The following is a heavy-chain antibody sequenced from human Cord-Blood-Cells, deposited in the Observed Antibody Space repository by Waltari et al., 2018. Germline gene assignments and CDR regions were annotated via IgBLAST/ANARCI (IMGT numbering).Heavy chain of an antibody. CDR2: IIPILGIA. J-gene: IGHJ3*02. D-gene: IGHD2-15*01. Sequence: QVQLVQSGAEVKKPGSSVKVSCKASGGTFSSYAISWVRLAPGQGLEWMGGIIPILGIANYAQKFQGRVTITADESTSTAYMGLSSLRSEDTAVYYCAREVRISPIKCSGGSCYDAFDIWGQGTMVTVSS. V-gene: IGHV1-69*04. CDR1: GGTFSSYA. CDR3: AREVRISPIKCSGGSCYDAFDI.